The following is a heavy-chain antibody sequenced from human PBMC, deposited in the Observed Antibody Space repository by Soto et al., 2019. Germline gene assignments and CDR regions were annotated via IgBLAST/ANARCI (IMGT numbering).Heavy chain of an antibody. CDR3: ARDSYGDYVYFDY. CDR2: IYYSGST. Sequence: PSETLSLTCTVSGGSISSGGYYWSWIRQHPGKGPEWIGYIYYSGSTYYNPSLKSRVTISVDTSKNQFSLKLSSVTAADTAVYYCARDSYGDYVYFDYWGQGTLVTVSS. D-gene: IGHD4-17*01. V-gene: IGHV4-31*03. CDR1: GGSISSGGYY. J-gene: IGHJ4*02.